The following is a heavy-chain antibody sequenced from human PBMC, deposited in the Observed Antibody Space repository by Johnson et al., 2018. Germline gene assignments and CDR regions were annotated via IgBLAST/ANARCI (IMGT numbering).Heavy chain of an antibody. Sequence: EVQLLESGGGLVKPGGSLRLSCAASGFTFSSYSMNWVRQAPGKGLEWVSSISSSSSYIYYADSVKGRFTISRDNAKNSLYLQMNSLRAEYTAVYYCARGIVGATGAFDIWGQGTMVTVSS. J-gene: IGHJ3*02. CDR3: ARGIVGATGAFDI. CDR2: ISSSSSYI. V-gene: IGHV3-21*01. CDR1: GFTFSSYS. D-gene: IGHD1-26*01.